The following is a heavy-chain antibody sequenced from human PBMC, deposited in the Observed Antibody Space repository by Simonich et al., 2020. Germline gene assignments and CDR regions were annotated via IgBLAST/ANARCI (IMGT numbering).Heavy chain of an antibody. D-gene: IGHD6-6*01. V-gene: IGHV3-21*01. J-gene: IGHJ4*02. Sequence: EVQLVESGGGLVKPGGSLRLSCAASGFTFSSYSMNWVRQAPGKGLEWVSSISSSSSYIYYADAVKGRFTISRDNAKNSLYLQMNSLRAEDTAVYYCARGHSSSFDYWGQGTLVTVSS. CDR2: ISSSSSYI. CDR1: GFTFSSYS. CDR3: ARGHSSSFDY.